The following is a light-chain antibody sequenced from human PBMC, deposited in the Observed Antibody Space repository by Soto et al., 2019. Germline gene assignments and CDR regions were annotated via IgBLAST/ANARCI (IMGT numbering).Light chain of an antibody. CDR3: HHYGSSLGT. CDR1: QSVRTSY. J-gene: IGKJ1*01. V-gene: IGKV3-20*01. CDR2: GAS. Sequence: EIVLPQSPCTLSFSRWERFTRAFSASQSVRTSYLAWYQQKPGQPPRLLIYGASSRATAIPDRFSGSGSGTDFTLTISRLEPEDFAVYYCHHYGSSLGTFGQGTKVDIK.